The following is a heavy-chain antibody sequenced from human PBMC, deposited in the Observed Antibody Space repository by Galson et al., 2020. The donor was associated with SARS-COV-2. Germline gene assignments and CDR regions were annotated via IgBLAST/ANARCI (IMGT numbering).Heavy chain of an antibody. D-gene: IGHD3-16*01. CDR1: GGSFSGYS. CDR3: ARGRQGVVPSPVLGLGPFYSYYYMDV. CDR2: INFGGDT. J-gene: IGHJ6*03. V-gene: IGHV4-34*01. Sequence: SETLSLTCAVYGGSFSGYSWTWIRQAPGKGLEWIGEINFGGDTKYSPFLSSRVTLSVDTSRNQFSLKLTSVSAADTALYFCARGRQGVVPSPVLGLGPFYSYYYMDVWGKGTTVTVSS.